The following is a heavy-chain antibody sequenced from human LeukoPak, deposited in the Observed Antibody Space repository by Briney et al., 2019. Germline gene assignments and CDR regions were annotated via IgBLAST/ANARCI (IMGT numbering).Heavy chain of an antibody. J-gene: IGHJ4*02. CDR2: IWYDGSNK. D-gene: IGHD3-9*01. CDR1: GFTFSSYG. V-gene: IGHV3-33*01. CDR3: ARDIGIRYFDY. Sequence: PGGSLRLSCAASGFTFSSYGMHWVRQAPGKGLEWVAVIWYDGSNKYYGDSVKGRFTISRDNSKNTLYLQMNSLRAEDTAVYYCARDIGIRYFDYWGQGTLVTVSS.